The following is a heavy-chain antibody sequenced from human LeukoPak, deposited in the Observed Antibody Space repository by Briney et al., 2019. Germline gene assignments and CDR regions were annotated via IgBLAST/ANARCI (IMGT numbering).Heavy chain of an antibody. D-gene: IGHD2-15*01. CDR2: IYHSGST. Sequence: PSETLSLTCTVSGYSISSGYYWGWIRQPPGKGLEWIGSIYHSGSTYYNPSLKSRVTISVDTSKNQFSLKLSSVTAADTAVYYCARLSHCSGGSCYWGGFNWGQGTLVTVSS. CDR1: GYSISSGYY. V-gene: IGHV4-38-2*02. CDR3: ARLSHCSGGSCYWGGFN. J-gene: IGHJ4*02.